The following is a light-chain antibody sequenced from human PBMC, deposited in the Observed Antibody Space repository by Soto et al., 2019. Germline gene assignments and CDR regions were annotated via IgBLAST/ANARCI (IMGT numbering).Light chain of an antibody. J-gene: IGLJ1*01. CDR2: EAT. CDR1: SSDVGSYNL. CDR3: CSYAGSSTFYV. Sequence: QSALTQPASVSGSPGQSITISCTGTSSDVGSYNLVSWYQQHPGKAPKLMIYEATKRPSGVSGRFSGSKSGNTASLTISGLQAEDEADYYCCSYAGSSTFYVFGTGTQLTVL. V-gene: IGLV2-23*01.